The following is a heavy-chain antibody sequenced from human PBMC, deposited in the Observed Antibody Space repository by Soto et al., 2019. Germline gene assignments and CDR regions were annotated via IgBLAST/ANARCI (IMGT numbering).Heavy chain of an antibody. CDR2: ISSSGSTI. CDR1: GFTFSDYY. V-gene: IGHV3-11*01. D-gene: IGHD3-16*01. CDR3: ATDTHRYDYTWGSSGVGDAFDI. Sequence: QVQLVESGGGLVKPGGSLRLSCAASGFTFSDYYMSWIRQAPGKGLEWVSYISSSGSTIYYADSVKGRFTISRDNAKNSLYLQMNSLRAEDTAMYYCATDTHRYDYTWGSSGVGDAFDIWGQGTMVTVSS. J-gene: IGHJ3*02.